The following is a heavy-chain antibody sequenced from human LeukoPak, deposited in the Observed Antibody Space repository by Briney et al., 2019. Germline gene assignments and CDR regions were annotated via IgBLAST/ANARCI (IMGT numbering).Heavy chain of an antibody. CDR2: IYYSGST. Sequence: SETLSLTCTVSGGFISSSSYYWGWIRQPPEKGLEWIGSIYYSGSTYYNPSLKSRVTISVDTSKNQFSLKLSSVTAADTAVYYCARRPSRPKAGYYYDSSGFDPWGQGTLVTVSS. J-gene: IGHJ5*02. CDR1: GGFISSSSYY. D-gene: IGHD3-22*01. V-gene: IGHV4-39*07. CDR3: ARRPSRPKAGYYYDSSGFDP.